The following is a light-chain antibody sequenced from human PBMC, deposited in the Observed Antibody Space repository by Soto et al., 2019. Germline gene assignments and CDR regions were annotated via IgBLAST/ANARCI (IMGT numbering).Light chain of an antibody. CDR1: SSDVGGYNY. J-gene: IGLJ2*01. CDR2: DVN. V-gene: IGLV2-14*01. CDR3: STYKTSNNSLVV. Sequence: QSALTQPASVSGSPGQSITISCTGTSSDVGGYNYVSWYQQHPGKAPKFMIYDVNNRPSGVSNRFSGSKSGNTASLTISGRQADDDAADYCSTYKTSNNSLVVFGTGTKLTVL.